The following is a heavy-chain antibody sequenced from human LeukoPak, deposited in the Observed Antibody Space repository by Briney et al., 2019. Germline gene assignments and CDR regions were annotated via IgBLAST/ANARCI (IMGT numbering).Heavy chain of an antibody. J-gene: IGHJ4*02. D-gene: IGHD3-3*01. V-gene: IGHV3-11*01. Sequence: GGSLRLSCAASGFSFSDYYMSWIRQAPGKGLEWVSYISGLGATIYYADSVKGRFTISRDNSKNTLYLQMNSLRAEDTAVYYCAKDRGFLEWLPYWGQGTLVTVSS. CDR3: AKDRGFLEWLPY. CDR2: ISGLGATI. CDR1: GFSFSDYY.